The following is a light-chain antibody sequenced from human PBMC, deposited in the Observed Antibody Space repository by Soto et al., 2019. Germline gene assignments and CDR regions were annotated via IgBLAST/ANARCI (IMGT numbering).Light chain of an antibody. Sequence: QTVVTQPPSASGTPGQRVTISCSGSSSNIGSNYVYWYQQLPGTAPKLLIYRNNQRPSGVPDRFSGSKSGTSASLTISGLQADDEAYYYCCSYVGIRNFVFGGGTKLTVL. CDR2: RNN. J-gene: IGLJ2*01. CDR3: CSYVGIRNFV. V-gene: IGLV1-47*01. CDR1: SSNIGSNY.